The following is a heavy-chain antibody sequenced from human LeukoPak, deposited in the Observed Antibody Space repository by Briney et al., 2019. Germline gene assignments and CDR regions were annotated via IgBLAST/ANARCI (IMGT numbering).Heavy chain of an antibody. V-gene: IGHV4-59*11. CDR2: IYYSGST. CDR3: ARTRWSSSSWDSGKYYYYYMDV. D-gene: IGHD6-13*01. Sequence: SETLSLTCTVSGGSISSHYWSWIRQPPGKGLEWIGYIYYSGSTNYNPSLKSRVTISVDTSKNQFSLKLSSVTAADTAVYYCARTRWSSSSWDSGKYYYYYMDVWGKGTTVTVSS. CDR1: GGSISSHY. J-gene: IGHJ6*03.